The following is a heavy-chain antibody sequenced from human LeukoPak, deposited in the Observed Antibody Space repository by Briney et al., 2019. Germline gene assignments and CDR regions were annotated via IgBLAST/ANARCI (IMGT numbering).Heavy chain of an antibody. V-gene: IGHV4-34*01. Sequence: SETLSLTCAVYGGSFSGYYWSWIRQPPGKGLEWIGEINHSGSTNYNPSLKSRVTISVDTSKNQFSLKLSSVTAADTAVYYCAREKGEGTATIDYWGQGTLVTVSS. CDR1: GGSFSGYY. CDR2: INHSGST. D-gene: IGHD5-18*01. J-gene: IGHJ4*02. CDR3: AREKGEGTATIDY.